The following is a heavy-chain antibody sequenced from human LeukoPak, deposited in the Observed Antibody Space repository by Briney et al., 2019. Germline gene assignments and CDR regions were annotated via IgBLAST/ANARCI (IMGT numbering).Heavy chain of an antibody. V-gene: IGHV3-74*01. J-gene: IGHJ5*02. CDR2: INSDGSST. Sequence: GGSLRLSCAASGFTFSSYWMHWVRQAPGKGLVWVSRINSDGSSTSYADSVKGRFTISRDNAKNTLYLQMNSLRAEDTAVYYCARAQYGDYGEFDPWGQGTLVTASS. D-gene: IGHD4-17*01. CDR1: GFTFSSYW. CDR3: ARAQYGDYGEFDP.